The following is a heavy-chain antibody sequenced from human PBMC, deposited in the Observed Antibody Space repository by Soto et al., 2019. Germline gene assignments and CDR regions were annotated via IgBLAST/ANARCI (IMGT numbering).Heavy chain of an antibody. Sequence: PSETLSLTCTVSGGSISSYYWSWIRQPPGKGLEWIGYIYYSGSTNYNPSLKSRVTISVDTSKNQFSLKLSSVTAADTAVYYCARVVGGSGLLLGGWFDPWGQGTLVTVDS. V-gene: IGHV4-59*01. J-gene: IGHJ5*02. CDR2: IYYSGST. CDR1: GGSISSYY. CDR3: ARVVGGSGLLLGGWFDP. D-gene: IGHD3-10*01.